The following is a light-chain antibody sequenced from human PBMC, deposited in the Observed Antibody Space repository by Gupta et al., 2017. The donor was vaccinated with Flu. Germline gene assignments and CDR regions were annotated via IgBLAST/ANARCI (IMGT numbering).Light chain of an antibody. J-gene: IGLJ3*02. CDR3: SSYTSSSSWV. V-gene: IGLV2-14*01. CDR2: EGS. CDR1: SSDVGGYNY. Sequence: QSALTQPASVSGSPGQSITISCTGTSSDVGGYNYVSWYHQHPGKAHKLMIYEGSNRPAGVANCFSGSKAGNTASLTISGLQAEDEADYYCSSYTSSSSWVFGGGTKLTVL.